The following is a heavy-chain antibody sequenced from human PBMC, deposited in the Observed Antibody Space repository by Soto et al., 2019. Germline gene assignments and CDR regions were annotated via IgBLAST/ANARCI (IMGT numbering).Heavy chain of an antibody. V-gene: IGHV1-8*01. CDR3: AREGFYDFWSGSNWFDP. CDR2: MNPNSGNT. J-gene: IGHJ5*02. CDR1: GYTFTSYD. D-gene: IGHD3-3*01. Sequence: ASVKVSCKASGYTFTSYDINWVRQATGQGLEWMGWMNPNSGNTGYAQKFQGRVTMTRNTSISTAYMELSSLRSEDTAVYYCAREGFYDFWSGSNWFDPWGQGTLVTVSS.